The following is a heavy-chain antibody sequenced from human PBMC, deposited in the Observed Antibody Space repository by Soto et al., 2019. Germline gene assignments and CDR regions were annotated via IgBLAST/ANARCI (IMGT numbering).Heavy chain of an antibody. V-gene: IGHV1-18*01. Sequence: ASVKVSCKASGGTFSSYAISWVRQAPGQGLEWMGVISAYNGNTNYAQKLQGRVTMTTDTSTSTAYMELRSLRSDDTAVYYCARERQFYDFWSGHQVYFDYWGQGTLVTVSS. CDR3: ARERQFYDFWSGHQVYFDY. CDR2: ISAYNGNT. CDR1: GGTFSSYA. J-gene: IGHJ4*02. D-gene: IGHD3-3*01.